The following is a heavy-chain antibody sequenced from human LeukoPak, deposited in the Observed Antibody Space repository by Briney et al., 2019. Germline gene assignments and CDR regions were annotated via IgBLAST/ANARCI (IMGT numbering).Heavy chain of an antibody. Sequence: GGSLRLSCAASGFTFSSYAMHWVRQAPGKGLEYVSAISSNGGSTYYANSVKGRFTISRDNSKNTLYLQMGSLRAEDMAVYYCARGAVPATAIPIFDYWGQGTLVTVSS. CDR1: GFTFSSYA. D-gene: IGHD2-2*02. CDR2: ISSNGGST. CDR3: ARGAVPATAIPIFDY. J-gene: IGHJ4*02. V-gene: IGHV3-64*01.